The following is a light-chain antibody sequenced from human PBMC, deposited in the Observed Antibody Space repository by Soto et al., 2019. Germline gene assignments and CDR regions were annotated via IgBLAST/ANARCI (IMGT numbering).Light chain of an antibody. CDR2: AAS. CDR3: QQLNSYPLT. Sequence: DIRLTQSPSFLSASVGDRVTITCRASQDISNYLVWYQQKPGKAPKPLIYAASTLQSGVPSRFSGSGSGTEFTLTISSLQPEDFATYNCQQLNSYPLTFGPGTNVDIK. J-gene: IGKJ3*01. V-gene: IGKV1-9*01. CDR1: QDISNY.